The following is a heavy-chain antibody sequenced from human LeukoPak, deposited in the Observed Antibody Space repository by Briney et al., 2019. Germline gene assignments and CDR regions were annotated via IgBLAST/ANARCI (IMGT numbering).Heavy chain of an antibody. Sequence: SETLSLTCTVSGGSISSGDYYWGWIRQPPGKGLEWIGYIYYSGSTYYNPSLKSRVTISVDTSKNQFSLKLSSVTAADTAVYYCASYYGDSSLVDYWGQGTLVTVSS. V-gene: IGHV4-30-4*01. CDR2: IYYSGST. J-gene: IGHJ4*02. CDR1: GGSISSGDYY. D-gene: IGHD4-17*01. CDR3: ASYYGDSSLVDY.